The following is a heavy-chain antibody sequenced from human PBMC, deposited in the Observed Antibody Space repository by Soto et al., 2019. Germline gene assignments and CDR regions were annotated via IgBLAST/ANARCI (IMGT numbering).Heavy chain of an antibody. D-gene: IGHD6-13*01. Sequence: ASVKVSCKASGYTFTSYGIHWVRQAPGQRLEWMGWINAANGDTKYSPKFQGRATITRDTSASTAYMELSSLRSEDTAVYYCVRRHVSATGIDWFDPWGQGTLVTVSS. CDR2: INAANGDT. V-gene: IGHV1-3*01. CDR3: VRRHVSATGIDWFDP. CDR1: GYTFTSYG. J-gene: IGHJ5*02.